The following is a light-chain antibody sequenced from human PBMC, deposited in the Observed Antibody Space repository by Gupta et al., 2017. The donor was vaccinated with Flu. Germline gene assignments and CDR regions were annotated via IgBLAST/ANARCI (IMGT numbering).Light chain of an antibody. V-gene: IGKV2-28*01. CDR2: LGY. CDR3: TQDLECVT. J-gene: IGKJ3*01. CDR1: QSLLNSNGYDY. Sequence: DIVMTQSPLSLPVTPGEPASISCRSSQSLLNSNGYDYVDWYLQKPGQSPQLMIFLGYNRAFGVTDRFSGSGSGTDFTLRISRGDAEDVGVYYCTQDLECVTFGHGTTVDIK.